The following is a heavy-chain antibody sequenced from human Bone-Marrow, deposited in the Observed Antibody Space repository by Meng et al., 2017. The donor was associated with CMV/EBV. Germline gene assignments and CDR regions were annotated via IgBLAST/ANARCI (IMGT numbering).Heavy chain of an antibody. Sequence: GSLRLTCAVYGGSFRGYYWSWIRQPPGKGLEWIGEINHSGSTNYNPSLKSRVTISVDTSKNQFSLKLSSVTAADTAVYYCATRGGLLWFGEPKGWFDPWGQGTLVTVYS. CDR1: GGSFRGYY. D-gene: IGHD3-10*01. V-gene: IGHV4-34*01. CDR3: ATRGGLLWFGEPKGWFDP. CDR2: INHSGST. J-gene: IGHJ5*02.